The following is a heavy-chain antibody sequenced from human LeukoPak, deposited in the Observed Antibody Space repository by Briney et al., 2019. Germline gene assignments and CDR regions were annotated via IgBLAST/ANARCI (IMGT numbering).Heavy chain of an antibody. J-gene: IGHJ4*02. Sequence: SVKVSCKASGGTFSSYAISWVRQAPGQGLEWMGGIIPIFGTANYAQKFQGRVTITADESTSTAYMELSSLRSEDTAVYYCARDCSGGNCYSGVTDYWGQGTQVIVSS. CDR1: GGTFSSYA. V-gene: IGHV1-69*01. CDR2: IIPIFGTA. D-gene: IGHD2-15*01. CDR3: ARDCSGGNCYSGVTDY.